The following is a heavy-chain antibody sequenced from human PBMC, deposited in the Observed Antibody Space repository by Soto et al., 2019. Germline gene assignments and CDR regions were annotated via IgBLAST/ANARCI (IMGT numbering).Heavy chain of an antibody. J-gene: IGHJ6*02. CDR2: MNPNSGNT. CDR3: ARERTGTTSMDV. CDR1: GYTFTSYD. Sequence: QGQLVQSGAEVKKPGASVKVSCKASGYTFTSYDISWVRQATGQGLEWMGWMNPNSGNTGYAQKFQGRVTMTRNTSISTSYMELSSLRSEDTAVYYCARERTGTTSMDVWGQGTTVTVSS. V-gene: IGHV1-8*01. D-gene: IGHD1-1*01.